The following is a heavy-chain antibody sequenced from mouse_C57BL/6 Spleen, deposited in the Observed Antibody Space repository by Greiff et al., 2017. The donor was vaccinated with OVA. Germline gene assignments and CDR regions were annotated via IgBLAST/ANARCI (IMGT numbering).Heavy chain of an antibody. J-gene: IGHJ4*01. CDR2: IWTGGGT. Sequence: VKLVESGPGLVAPSQSLSITCTVSGFSLTSYAISWVHQPPGQGLEWIGVIWTGGGTNYNSALISRLSISKDNSKSQVFLKMNSLQTDDTARYYCARSYDYYAMDYWGQGTSVTVSS. CDR1: GFSLTSYA. D-gene: IGHD2-12*01. V-gene: IGHV2-9-1*01. CDR3: ARSYDYYAMDY.